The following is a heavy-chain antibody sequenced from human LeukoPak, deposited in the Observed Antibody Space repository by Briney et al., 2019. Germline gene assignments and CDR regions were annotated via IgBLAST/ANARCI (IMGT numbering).Heavy chain of an antibody. CDR3: ARSADPYSGYDSDFDY. CDR2: INPNSGGT. J-gene: IGHJ4*02. D-gene: IGHD5-12*01. V-gene: IGHV1-2*02. Sequence: GASVKVTCKASGYTFTGYYMHWVRQAPGQGLEWMGWINPNSGGTNYAQKFQGRVTMTRDTSISTAYMELSRLRSDDTAVYYCARSADPYSGYDSDFDYWGQGTLVTVSS. CDR1: GYTFTGYY.